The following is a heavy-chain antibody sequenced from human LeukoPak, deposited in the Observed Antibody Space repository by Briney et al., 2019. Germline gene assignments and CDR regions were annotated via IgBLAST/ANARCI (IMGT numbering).Heavy chain of an antibody. CDR2: IDPSDSYT. J-gene: IGHJ5*02. D-gene: IGHD5-18*01. CDR3: ARYSWIQLWFDP. V-gene: IGHV5-10-1*01. Sequence: GESLKISCKGSGYSFTSYWISWVRQMPGRGLEWMGRIDPSDSYTNYSPSFQGHVTISADKSISTAYLQWSSLKASDTAMYYCARYSWIQLWFDPWGQGTLVTVSS. CDR1: GYSFTSYW.